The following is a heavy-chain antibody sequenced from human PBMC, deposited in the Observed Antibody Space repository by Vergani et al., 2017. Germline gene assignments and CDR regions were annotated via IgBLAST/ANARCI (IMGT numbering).Heavy chain of an antibody. V-gene: IGHV4-39*01. J-gene: IGHJ4*02. CDR1: GDSLSTSSYA. Sequence: QMQLPESGPGLVKPSETLSLSCTVSGDSLSTSSYAWGWIRQPPGKTLEWIGTVVYCGRTSYHPSLKIQVTLSLDTSKKQISLHLTSVTAADTAVYYCARHSSVVRPPPMTAFYYWGQGTLVTVSS. D-gene: IGHD2-21*01. CDR3: ARHSSVVRPPPMTAFYY. CDR2: VVYCGRT.